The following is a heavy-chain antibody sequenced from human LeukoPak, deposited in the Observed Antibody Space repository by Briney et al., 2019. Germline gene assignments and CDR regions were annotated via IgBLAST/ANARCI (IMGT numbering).Heavy chain of an antibody. CDR2: IYYSGST. Sequence: SETLSLTCTVSGGSISSSSYYWGWIRQPPGKGLEWIGSIYYSGSTYYNPSLKSRVTISVDTSKNQFSLKLSSVTAADTAVYYCARGRTVRASAWFDPWGQGTLVTVSS. J-gene: IGHJ5*02. V-gene: IGHV4-39*01. D-gene: IGHD3-10*01. CDR3: ARGRTVRASAWFDP. CDR1: GGSISSSSYY.